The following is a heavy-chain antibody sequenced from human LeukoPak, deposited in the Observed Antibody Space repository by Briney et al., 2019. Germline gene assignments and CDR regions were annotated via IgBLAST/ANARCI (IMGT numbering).Heavy chain of an antibody. V-gene: IGHV3-21*01. J-gene: IGHJ4*02. CDR2: ISSSSSYI. CDR3: ARASYGDYFDY. D-gene: IGHD4-17*01. Sequence: GGSLRLSCAASGFTFSSYSMNWVRQAPGKGLEWVSSISSSSSYIYYADSVKGRFTISRDNSKNTLYLQMNSLRAEDTAVYYCARASYGDYFDYWGQGTLVTVSS. CDR1: GFTFSSYS.